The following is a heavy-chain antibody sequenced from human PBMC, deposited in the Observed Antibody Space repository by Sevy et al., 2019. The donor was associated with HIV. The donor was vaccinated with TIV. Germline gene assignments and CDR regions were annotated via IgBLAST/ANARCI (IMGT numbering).Heavy chain of an antibody. Sequence: GGSLRLSCAASGFTFTSYGMHWVRQAPGKGLEWVAVISYDGSNKYYADSVKGRFTISRDKSKNTLYLQMNSLRAADTAVYYCAKAPRGYSYASFFDYWGQGTLVTVSS. J-gene: IGHJ4*02. V-gene: IGHV3-30*18. CDR1: GFTFTSYG. D-gene: IGHD5-18*01. CDR2: ISYDGSNK. CDR3: AKAPRGYSYASFFDY.